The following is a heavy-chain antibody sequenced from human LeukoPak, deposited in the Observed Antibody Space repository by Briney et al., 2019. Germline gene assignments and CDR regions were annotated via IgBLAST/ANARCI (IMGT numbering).Heavy chain of an antibody. Sequence: ASVKVSCKASGYTFTGYYMHWVRQAPGQGLEWMGWINPNSGGTNYAQKFQGRVTMTRDMSTSTVYMELSSLRSEDTAVYYCARALPIAARAYFDYWGQGTLVTVSS. CDR1: GYTFTGYY. CDR2: INPNSGGT. CDR3: ARALPIAARAYFDY. D-gene: IGHD6-6*01. V-gene: IGHV1-2*02. J-gene: IGHJ4*02.